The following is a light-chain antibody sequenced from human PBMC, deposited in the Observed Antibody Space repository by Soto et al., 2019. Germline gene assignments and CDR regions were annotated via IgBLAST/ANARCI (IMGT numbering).Light chain of an antibody. V-gene: IGLV2-8*01. Sequence: QSALTQPPSASGSPGQSVTISCTGTSSDVGGYNYVSWYQQHPGKAHKLMIYEVSKRPSGVPDRFSGSKSGNTASLTVSGLQAEDEADYYCSSYAGSNNLVFGGGTKLTFL. CDR1: SSDVGGYNY. CDR2: EVS. CDR3: SSYAGSNNLV. J-gene: IGLJ2*01.